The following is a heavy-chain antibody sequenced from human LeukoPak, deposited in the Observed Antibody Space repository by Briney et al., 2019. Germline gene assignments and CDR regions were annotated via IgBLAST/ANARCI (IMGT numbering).Heavy chain of an antibody. CDR1: GGSISSSSYY. CDR3: TRQGVSSWYGRWFDP. J-gene: IGHJ5*02. V-gene: IGHV4-39*01. CDR2: IYYSGST. D-gene: IGHD6-13*01. Sequence: PSETLSLTCTVSGGSISSSSYYWGWIRQPPGKGLEWIGSIYYSGSTYYNPSLKSRVTISVDTSKNQFSLKLSSVTAADTAVYYCTRQGVSSWYGRWFDPWGQGTLVTVSS.